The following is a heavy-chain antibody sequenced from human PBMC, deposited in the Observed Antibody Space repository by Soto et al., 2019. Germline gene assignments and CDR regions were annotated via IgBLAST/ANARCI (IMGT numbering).Heavy chain of an antibody. D-gene: IGHD3-3*01. J-gene: IGHJ4*02. CDR3: AKDTDYDFWSGPTDY. CDR1: GFTFDDYA. V-gene: IGHV3-9*01. CDR2: ISWNSGSI. Sequence: PGGSLRLSCAASGFTFDDYAMHWVRQAPGKGLEWVSGISWNSGSIGYADSVKGRFTISRDNAKNSLYLQMNSLRAEDTALYYCAKDTDYDFWSGPTDYWGQGTLVTVSS.